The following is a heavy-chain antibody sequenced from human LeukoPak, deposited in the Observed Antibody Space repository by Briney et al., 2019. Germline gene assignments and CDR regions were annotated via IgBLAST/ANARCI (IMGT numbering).Heavy chain of an antibody. Sequence: GGSLRLSCAASGFSFTSYGMSWVRQAPGKGLEWVSGINGGGDKTYYRDSVKGRITISRDNSKNTLYLQMNSLRAEDTAIYYCAKSRGSTLFDSWGQGTLVTVSS. V-gene: IGHV3-23*01. J-gene: IGHJ4*02. D-gene: IGHD1-26*01. CDR3: AKSRGSTLFDS. CDR1: GFSFTSYG. CDR2: INGGGDKT.